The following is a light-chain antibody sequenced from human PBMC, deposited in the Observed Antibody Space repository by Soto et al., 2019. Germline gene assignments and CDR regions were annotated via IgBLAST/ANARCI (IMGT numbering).Light chain of an antibody. V-gene: IGLV2-8*01. CDR2: EVT. CDR3: SSYTGNANILYV. Sequence: QSALIQPPSASGSPGQSVTISCTGTSSDVGAYNYVSWYQLHPGKAPKLIISEVTKRPSGVPDRFSGSKSGNTASLTVSALQAEDEADYHCSSYTGNANILYVFGSGTKLTVL. CDR1: SSDVGAYNY. J-gene: IGLJ1*01.